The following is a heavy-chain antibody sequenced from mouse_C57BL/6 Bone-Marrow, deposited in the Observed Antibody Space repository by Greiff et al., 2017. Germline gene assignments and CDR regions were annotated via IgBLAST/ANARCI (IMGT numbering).Heavy chain of an antibody. CDR2: IWSGGST. CDR3: ARKIWHYYGSSYAMDY. D-gene: IGHD1-1*01. V-gene: IGHV2-2*01. CDR1: GFSLTSYG. J-gene: IGHJ4*01. Sequence: QVQLQQSGPGLVQPSQSLSITCTVSGFSLTSYGVHWVRQSPGKGLEWLGVIWSGGSTDYNAAFISRLSISKDNSKSQVFFKMNSLQADDTAIYYCARKIWHYYGSSYAMDYWGQGTSVTVSS.